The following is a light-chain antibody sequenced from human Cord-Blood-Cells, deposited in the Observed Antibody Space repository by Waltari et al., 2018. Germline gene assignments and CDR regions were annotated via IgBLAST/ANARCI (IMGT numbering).Light chain of an antibody. V-gene: IGLV1-40*01. Sequence: QSVLTQPPSVSGAPGQRVTISCTGSSSNIGAGYDVHWYQQLPGTAPKLLIYGNSKRPSGVPDRCAGSKSGTSASLAITGLQAEDEADYYCQSYDSSVVFGGGTKLTVL. J-gene: IGLJ2*01. CDR1: SSNIGAGYD. CDR2: GNS. CDR3: QSYDSSVV.